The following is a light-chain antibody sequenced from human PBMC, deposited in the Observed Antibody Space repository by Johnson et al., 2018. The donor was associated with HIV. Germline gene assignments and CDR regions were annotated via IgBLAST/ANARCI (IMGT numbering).Light chain of an antibody. V-gene: IGLV1-51*01. CDR3: GTWDSSLSSVSGYV. CDR2: DNN. Sequence: QSVLTQPPSVSAAPGQKVTISCSGSSSNIGNNYVSWYQQLPGTAPKLLIYDNNKRPSGIPDRFSGSKSGTSATLGITGLQTGDEADYYCGTWDSSLSSVSGYVFGTVTKVTVL. J-gene: IGLJ1*01. CDR1: SSNIGNNY.